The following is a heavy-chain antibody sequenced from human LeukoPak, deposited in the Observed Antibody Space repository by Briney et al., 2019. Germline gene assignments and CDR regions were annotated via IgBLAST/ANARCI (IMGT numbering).Heavy chain of an antibody. V-gene: IGHV3-23*01. D-gene: IGHD4-17*01. CDR3: AKVRDSATVTGRFDN. J-gene: IGHJ5*02. CDR1: GFTFSNYA. Sequence: GGSLRLYCAASGFTFSNYALSWVRQAPGKGLEWVSGIRGGGGSTYYADSVKGRFTISRDKSKNTLYLQMDSLRAEDTAVYYCAKVRDSATVTGRFDNWGQGTMVTVSS. CDR2: IRGGGGST.